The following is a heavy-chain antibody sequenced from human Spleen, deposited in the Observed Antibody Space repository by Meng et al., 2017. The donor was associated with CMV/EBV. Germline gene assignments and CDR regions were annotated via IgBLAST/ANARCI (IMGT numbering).Heavy chain of an antibody. V-gene: IGHV4-4*02. CDR2: INHSGST. CDR3: ARGPLFDY. J-gene: IGHJ4*02. Sequence: LSLTCAVSGGSISSSNWWSWVRQPPGKGLEWIGEINHSGSTNYSPSLKSRVTISVDTSKNQFSLKLSSVTAADTAVYYCARGPLFDYWGQGSLVTVSS. CDR1: GGSISSSNW.